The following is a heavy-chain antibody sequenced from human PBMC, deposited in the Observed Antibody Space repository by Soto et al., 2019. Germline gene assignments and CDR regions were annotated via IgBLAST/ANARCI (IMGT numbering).Heavy chain of an antibody. J-gene: IGHJ5*02. CDR1: GFTFGDYA. V-gene: IGHV3-49*03. D-gene: IGHD6-13*01. Sequence: GGSLRLSCTASGFTFGDYAMSWFRQAPGKGLEWVGFIRSKAYGGTTEYAASVKGRFTISRDDSKSIAYLQMNSLKTEDTAVYYCTRDAEAATFGWFDPWGQGTLVTVSS. CDR3: TRDAEAATFGWFDP. CDR2: IRSKAYGGTT.